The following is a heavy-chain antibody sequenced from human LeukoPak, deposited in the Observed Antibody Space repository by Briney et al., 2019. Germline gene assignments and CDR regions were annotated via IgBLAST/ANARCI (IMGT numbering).Heavy chain of an antibody. CDR1: GFTFTSSA. D-gene: IGHD3-22*01. CDR2: IVVGSGNT. CDR3: AADHFAGYYDSSGYYSH. Sequence: SVKVSCKASGFTFTSSAMQWVRQARGQRLEWIGWIVVGSGNTNYAQKFQERVTITRDMSTSTAYMELSSLRSEDTAVYYCAADHFAGYYDSSGYYSHWGQGTLVTVSS. J-gene: IGHJ1*01. V-gene: IGHV1-58*02.